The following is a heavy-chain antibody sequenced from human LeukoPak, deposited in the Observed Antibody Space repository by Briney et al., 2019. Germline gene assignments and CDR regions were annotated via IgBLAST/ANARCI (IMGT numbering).Heavy chain of an antibody. D-gene: IGHD6-13*01. CDR2: ITGSGDWA. Sequence: GGSLRLSCTASTFTFSRYAMMWLRQGPGKGLEWVSAITGSGDWALYADSVEGRFTISRDNSKNTLYLQMDSLRAEDTVVYYCARDPPFIAAAGTEGYWGQGTLVTVSS. V-gene: IGHV3-23*01. CDR3: ARDPPFIAAAGTEGY. J-gene: IGHJ4*02. CDR1: TFTFSRYA.